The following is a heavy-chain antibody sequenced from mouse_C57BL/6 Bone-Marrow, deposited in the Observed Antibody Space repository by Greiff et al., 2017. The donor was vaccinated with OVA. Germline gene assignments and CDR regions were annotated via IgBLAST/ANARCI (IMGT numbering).Heavy chain of an antibody. Sequence: VQLQQSGPELAKPGASVKIPCKASGYTFTDYNMDWVKQSHGKSLEWIGDINSNNGGTIYNQKFKGKATLTVDKSSSTAYMELRSLTSEDTAVYYCARGGYYDYDGGAWFAYWGQGTLFTVSA. CDR1: GYTFTDYN. V-gene: IGHV1-18*01. D-gene: IGHD2-4*01. CDR3: ARGGYYDYDGGAWFAY. CDR2: INSNNGGT. J-gene: IGHJ3*01.